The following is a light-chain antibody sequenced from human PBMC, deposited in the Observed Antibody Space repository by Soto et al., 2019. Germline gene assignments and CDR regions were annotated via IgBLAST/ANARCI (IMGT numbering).Light chain of an antibody. Sequence: EIVMTQSPATLSVSPGERATLSCSASQSVSSNLAWYQQKPGQAPRLLIYGASTRATGIPARFSGSGSGTEFTLTISSLQSEDFAVYYYQQYNNWPRTFGQGTKVEIK. J-gene: IGKJ1*01. CDR3: QQYNNWPRT. V-gene: IGKV3-15*01. CDR1: QSVSSN. CDR2: GAS.